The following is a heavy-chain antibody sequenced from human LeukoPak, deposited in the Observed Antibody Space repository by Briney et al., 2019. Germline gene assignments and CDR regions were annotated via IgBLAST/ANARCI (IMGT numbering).Heavy chain of an antibody. V-gene: IGHV1-69*05. CDR3: ARDAVFITGTTGAHNAFDI. CDR1: GGTFSSYA. CDR2: IIPIFGTA. Sequence: SVKVSCKASGGTFSSYAISWVRQAPGQGLEWMGGIIPIFGTANYAQKFQGRVTITTDESTSTAYMELSSLRSDDTAVYYCARDAVFITGTTGAHNAFDIWGQGTMVTVSS. J-gene: IGHJ3*02. D-gene: IGHD1-7*01.